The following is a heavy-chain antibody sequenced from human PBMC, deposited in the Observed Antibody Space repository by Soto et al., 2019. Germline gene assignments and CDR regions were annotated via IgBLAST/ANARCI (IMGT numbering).Heavy chain of an antibody. V-gene: IGHV4-4*02. D-gene: IGHD6-13*01. CDR1: SVSISSSTW. J-gene: IGHJ4*02. CDR2: IYHSGST. Sequence: QVQLQESGPGLVKPSGTLSLTCAVSSVSISSSTWWSWVRQPPGKGLEWIGEIYHSGSTNYNPSLKSRVTILVDTSKNQFSLKLSSVTAADTAVYYCVRGGIAAAGSTFDYWGQGTLVTVSS. CDR3: VRGGIAAAGSTFDY.